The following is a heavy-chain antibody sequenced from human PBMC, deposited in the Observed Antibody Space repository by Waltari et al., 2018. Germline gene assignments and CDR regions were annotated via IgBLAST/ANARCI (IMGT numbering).Heavy chain of an antibody. CDR2: IYAGDSNT. D-gene: IGHD2-21*01. V-gene: IGHV5-51*01. J-gene: IGHJ4*02. CDR1: GYGFANYW. CDR3: ARALTFCGGDCSRAFDY. Sequence: EVQLVQSGAEVKKPGESLQISCEGSGYGFANYWIAWVRQMPGKGLEWMGIIYAGDSNTRYSPSFQGHVTMSADKSISTAYLQWGSLKASDTAMYFCARALTFCGGDCSRAFDYWGQGTLVTVSS.